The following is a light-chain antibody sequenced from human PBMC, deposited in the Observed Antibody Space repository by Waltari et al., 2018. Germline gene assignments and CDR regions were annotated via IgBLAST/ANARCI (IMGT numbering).Light chain of an antibody. Sequence: DIQMTQSPSTLSASVGDRFTLPCRARQSISNWLAWYQQKPGKAPKLLSYKASTLESGGPARFSGRGSGTEFTLTISSLQPDDFATYYCQQYNSYSLLSFGGGTKVEIK. V-gene: IGKV1-5*03. CDR3: QQYNSYSLLS. CDR2: KAS. CDR1: QSISNW. J-gene: IGKJ4*01.